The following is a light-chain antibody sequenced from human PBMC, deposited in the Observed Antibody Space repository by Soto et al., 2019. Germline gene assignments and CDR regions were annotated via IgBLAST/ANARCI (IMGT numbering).Light chain of an antibody. CDR3: QQYNNWPGT. CDR1: QSVSSN. V-gene: IGKV3-15*01. CDR2: GAS. J-gene: IGKJ1*01. Sequence: IQSPSFLSASIGDRVTITCRASQSVSSNVAWYQHKPGQAPRLLIYGASTRATGIPARFSGSGSGTEFTLTISSLQSEDFAVYYCQQYNNWPGTFGQGTKVDIK.